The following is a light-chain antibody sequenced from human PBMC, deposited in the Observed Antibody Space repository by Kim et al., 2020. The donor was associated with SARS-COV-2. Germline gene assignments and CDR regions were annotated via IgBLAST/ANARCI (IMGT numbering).Light chain of an antibody. J-gene: IGKJ1*01. CDR3: QQYGSSPFWT. CDR2: GAS. Sequence: LSPGESATLSCRASQSVSSSYLAWYQQKPGQAPRLLIYGASSRATGIPDRFSGSGSGTDFTLTISRLEPEDFAVYYCQQYGSSPFWTFGQGTKVDIK. CDR1: QSVSSSY. V-gene: IGKV3-20*01.